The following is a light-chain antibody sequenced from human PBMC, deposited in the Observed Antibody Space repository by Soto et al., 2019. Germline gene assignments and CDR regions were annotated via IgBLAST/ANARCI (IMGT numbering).Light chain of an antibody. CDR3: SSFTRSSTYV. V-gene: IGLV2-14*01. CDR2: EVN. Sequence: QSALTQPASVSGSPGQSITISCTGTSSDVGAYNFVSWYQQYPGKAPKVMIYEVNNRPSGVSNRFSGSKSGYTASLTISGLQAEDEADYYCSSFTRSSTYVFGSGTKVTVL. J-gene: IGLJ1*01. CDR1: SSDVGAYNF.